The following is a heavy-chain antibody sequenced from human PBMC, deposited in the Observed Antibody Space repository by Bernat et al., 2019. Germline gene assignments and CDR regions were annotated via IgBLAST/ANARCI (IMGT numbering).Heavy chain of an antibody. CDR3: TGDFDC. J-gene: IGHJ4*02. CDR2: ISYDGSNK. CDR1: GFTFSSYG. V-gene: IGHV3-30*03. Sequence: QVQLVESGGGVVQPGRSLRLSCAASGFTFSSYGMHWVRQAPGKGLEWVAVISYDGSNKYYADSVKGRFTISKNKSKNTLYLQMNSLRAEDTAVYYCTGDFDCWGQRTLVTVSS.